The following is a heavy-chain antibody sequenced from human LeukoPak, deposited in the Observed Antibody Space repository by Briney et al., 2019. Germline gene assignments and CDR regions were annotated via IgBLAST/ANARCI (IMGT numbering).Heavy chain of an antibody. Sequence: ASVKVSCKASGYTFTSYGISWVRQAPGQGLEWMGWISAYNGNTNYAQKFQGRVTMTRDTSISTAYMELSRLRSDDTAVYYCARDRSIVGATYYYYGMDVWGQGTTVTVSS. V-gene: IGHV1-18*01. D-gene: IGHD1-26*01. CDR1: GYTFTSYG. CDR3: ARDRSIVGATYYYYGMDV. J-gene: IGHJ6*02. CDR2: ISAYNGNT.